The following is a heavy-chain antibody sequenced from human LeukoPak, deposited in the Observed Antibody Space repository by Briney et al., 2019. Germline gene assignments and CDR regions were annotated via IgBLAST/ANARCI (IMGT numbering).Heavy chain of an antibody. CDR1: GGSISSSSYY. J-gene: IGHJ4*02. CDR2: IYYSGST. CDR3: AIDRVGNLDY. V-gene: IGHV4-39*01. D-gene: IGHD3-10*01. Sequence: SETLSLTCTVSGGSISSSSYYWGWIRQPPGKGLEWIGSIYYSGSTYYNPSLKSRVTISVDTSKNQFSLKLSSVTAADTAVYYCAIDRVGNLDYWGQGTLVTVSS.